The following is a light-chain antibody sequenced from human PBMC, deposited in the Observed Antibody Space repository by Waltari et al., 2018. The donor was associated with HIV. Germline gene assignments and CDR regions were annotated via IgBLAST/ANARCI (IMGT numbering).Light chain of an antibody. V-gene: IGLV2-14*01. CDR2: GVS. J-gene: IGLJ3*02. CDR1: VTDIDIYKF. Sequence: HSALTQPASVSGSPGQSITISCSGTVTDIDIYKFVSWYRQYPGLAPQLVLYGVSSRPPGVSLRCSGSKPGDTASLTISGLEAEDVADYYCSSSTPSHSLVFGGGTKLTVL. CDR3: SSSTPSHSLV.